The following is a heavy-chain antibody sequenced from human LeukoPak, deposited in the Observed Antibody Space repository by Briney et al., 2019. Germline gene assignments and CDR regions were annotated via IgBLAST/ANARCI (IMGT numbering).Heavy chain of an antibody. CDR3: AKVPRHSGWYPLSDY. D-gene: IGHD6-13*01. CDR2: ISYDGSNK. Sequence: GGSLRLSCAASGFTFSNYAMHWVRQAPDKGLEWVAVISYDGSNKYYADSVRGRFTISRDNSKNTLYLQLNSLKTEDTAVYYCAKVPRHSGWYPLSDYWGQGTLVTVSS. CDR1: GFTFSNYA. V-gene: IGHV3-30*18. J-gene: IGHJ4*02.